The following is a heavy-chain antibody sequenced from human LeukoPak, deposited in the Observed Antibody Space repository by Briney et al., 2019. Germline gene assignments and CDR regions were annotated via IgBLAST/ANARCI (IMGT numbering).Heavy chain of an antibody. V-gene: IGHV3-21*01. CDR2: ISSSSSYI. J-gene: IGHJ6*02. D-gene: IGHD2-2*02. CDR1: GFTFSSYS. CDR3: ARDRAVVVPAAIRGKPNYYYYGMDV. Sequence: GGSLRLSCAASGFTFSSYSMNWVRQAPGKGLEWVSSISSSSSYIYYADSVKGRFTISRDNAKNSLYLQMNSLRAEDTAVYYCARDRAVVVPAAIRGKPNYYYYGMDVWGQGTTVTVSS.